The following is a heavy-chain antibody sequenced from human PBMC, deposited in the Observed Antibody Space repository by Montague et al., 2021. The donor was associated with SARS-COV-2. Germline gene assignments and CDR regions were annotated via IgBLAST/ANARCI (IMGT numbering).Heavy chain of an antibody. D-gene: IGHD2-21*02. J-gene: IGHJ4*02. V-gene: IGHV4-4*07. CDR3: ASSHCGGDCY. CDR2: IHTSGST. Sequence: SETLSLTCTVSGGSISRYSWTWIRQPAGKGLEWIGRIHTSGSTNXNPSLKSRVAISIDTSKDQFSLELSSVAAADTAVYYCASSHCGGDCYSGQGTLVTVSS. CDR1: GGSISRYS.